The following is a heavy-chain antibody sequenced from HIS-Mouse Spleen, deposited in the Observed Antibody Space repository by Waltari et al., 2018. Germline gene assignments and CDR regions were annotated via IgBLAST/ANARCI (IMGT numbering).Heavy chain of an antibody. CDR1: GGSISSSSYY. D-gene: IGHD6-19*01. Sequence: QLQLQESGPGLVKPSETLSLTCTVSGGSISSSSYYWGWIRQPPGKGLGWIGSIYYGGGTYYNPSLKSRVTISVDTSKNQFSLKLSSVTAADTAVYYCARRRGWFDYWGQGTLVTVSS. J-gene: IGHJ4*02. V-gene: IGHV4-39*01. CDR3: ARRRGWFDY. CDR2: IYYGGGT.